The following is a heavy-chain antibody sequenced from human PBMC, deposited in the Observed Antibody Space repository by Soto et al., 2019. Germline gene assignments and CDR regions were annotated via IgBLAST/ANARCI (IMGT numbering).Heavy chain of an antibody. D-gene: IGHD6-19*01. V-gene: IGHV4-61*01. Sequence: SATLSISCTFSDGSVSIGSYSWSWIRQPPGKGLEWIGYIYYSGSTNYNPSLKSRVTISVDTSKNQFSLKLSSVTAADAAVYYCARDTNSSGWYWFDPWGQGTMVTVSS. CDR1: DGSVSIGSYS. CDR2: IYYSGST. J-gene: IGHJ5*02. CDR3: ARDTNSSGWYWFDP.